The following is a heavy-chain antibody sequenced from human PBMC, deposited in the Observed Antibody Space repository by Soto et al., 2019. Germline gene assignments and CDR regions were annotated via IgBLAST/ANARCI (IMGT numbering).Heavy chain of an antibody. Sequence: EVQLVESGGGLVQPGGSLRLSCAASGFTFSSYNMNWVRQTPGKGLEWISDISLSSSTIFYADSVKDRFTISRDNAKNSLYLQMSSLRAEDTAVYYCARDSRNYYYYMDVWGKGTTVTVSS. V-gene: IGHV3-48*01. J-gene: IGHJ6*03. CDR3: ARDSRNYYYYMDV. CDR1: GFTFSSYN. CDR2: ISLSSSTI.